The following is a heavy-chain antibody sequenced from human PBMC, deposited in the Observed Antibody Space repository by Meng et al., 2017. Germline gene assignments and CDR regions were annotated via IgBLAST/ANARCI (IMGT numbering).Heavy chain of an antibody. CDR1: GGTFSSYA. CDR3: AINDPQGYYFDY. CDR2: IIPIFGTA. J-gene: IGHJ4*02. V-gene: IGHV1-69*01. D-gene: IGHD1-1*01. Sequence: QVQLVQWWAEGKKPASSVKVFCKASGGTFSSYAISWVRQAPGQGLEWMGGIIPIFGTANYAQKFQGRVTITTDESTSTAYMELSSLRSEDTAVYYCAINDPQGYYFDYWGQGTLVTVSS.